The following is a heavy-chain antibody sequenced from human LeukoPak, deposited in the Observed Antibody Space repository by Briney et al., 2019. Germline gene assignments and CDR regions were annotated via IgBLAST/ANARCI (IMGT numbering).Heavy chain of an antibody. CDR3: ARGGGYSGYDPLDY. CDR2: IYHSGST. V-gene: IGHV4-30-2*01. CDR1: GGSISSGGYS. J-gene: IGHJ4*02. D-gene: IGHD5-12*01. Sequence: SQTLSLTCAVSGGSISSGGYSWSWIRQPPGKGLEWIGYIYHSGSTYYNPSLKSRVTISVDRSKNQFSLKLSSVTAADTAVYYCARGGGYSGYDPLDYWGQGTLVTVSS.